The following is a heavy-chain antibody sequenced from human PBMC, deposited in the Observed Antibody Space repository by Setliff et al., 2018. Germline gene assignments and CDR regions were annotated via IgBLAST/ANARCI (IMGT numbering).Heavy chain of an antibody. D-gene: IGHD5-12*01. CDR1: GGSISSGGYY. CDR3: ARGGTFRYFDY. J-gene: IGHJ4*02. CDR2: IYYSGSTS. Sequence: SETLSLTCTVSGGSISSGGYYWSWIRQHPGKGLEWIGYIYYSGSTSYYNPSLKSRVTIAVDTSKNQFSLKLRSVTAADTAVYYCARGGTFRYFDYWGQGTPVTVSS. V-gene: IGHV4-31*03.